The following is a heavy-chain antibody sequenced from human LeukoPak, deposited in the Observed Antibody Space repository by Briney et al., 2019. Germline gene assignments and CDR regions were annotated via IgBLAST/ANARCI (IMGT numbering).Heavy chain of an antibody. CDR3: AKAQGGSYTTDAFDI. J-gene: IGHJ3*02. Sequence: GGSLRLSCAASGFTFSSYEMNWVRQASGKGLEWVSAISGSGDSTYYADSVKGRFTISRDNSKNTLYLQMNSLRAEDTAVYYCAKAQGGSYTTDAFDIWGQGTMVTVSS. CDR1: GFTFSSYE. CDR2: ISGSGDST. D-gene: IGHD1-26*01. V-gene: IGHV3-23*01.